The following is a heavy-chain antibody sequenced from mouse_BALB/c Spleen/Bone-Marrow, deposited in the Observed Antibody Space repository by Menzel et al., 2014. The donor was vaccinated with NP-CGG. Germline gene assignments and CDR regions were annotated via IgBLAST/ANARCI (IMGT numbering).Heavy chain of an antibody. CDR2: ISSKSTNYTT. J-gene: IGHJ4*01. Sequence: EVHLVESGGGLVQPKGSLKLSCAASGFTFNIYAMNWVRQAPRKGLEWVARISSKSTNYTTCYADSVKDRFTISSDDSQSMLYLQMNNLKTEDTAIYYCVRQDYDYPMDYWGQGTSVTVSS. D-gene: IGHD2-4*01. CDR1: GFTFNIYA. V-gene: IGHV10-1*01. CDR3: VRQDYDYPMDY.